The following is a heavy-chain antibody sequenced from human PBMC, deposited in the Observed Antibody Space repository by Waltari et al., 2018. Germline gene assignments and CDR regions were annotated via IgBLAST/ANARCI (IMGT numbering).Heavy chain of an antibody. CDR1: GGSIRSSSYY. CDR2: IYYSGST. Sequence: QLQLQESGPGLVKPSETLSLTCTVSGGSIRSSSYYWGWIRQPPGQGLEWIGSIYYSGSTYYNPSLKSRVTISVDTSKNQFSLKLSSVTAADTAVYYCARGASGWHSSSHKGNWFDPWGQGTLVTVSS. D-gene: IGHD6-13*01. J-gene: IGHJ5*02. V-gene: IGHV4-39*07. CDR3: ARGASGWHSSSHKGNWFDP.